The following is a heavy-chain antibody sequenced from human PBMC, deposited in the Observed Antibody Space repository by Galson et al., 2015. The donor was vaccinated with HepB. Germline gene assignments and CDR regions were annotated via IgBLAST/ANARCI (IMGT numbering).Heavy chain of an antibody. Sequence: SVKVSCKASGGTFSSYAISWVRQAPGQGLEWMGGIIPIFGIANYAQKFQGRVTITADKSTSTAYMELSSLRSEDTAVYYCARVEGGGGPASSWYLDWFDPWGQGTLVTVSS. D-gene: IGHD6-13*01. V-gene: IGHV1-69*10. CDR1: GGTFSSYA. CDR2: IIPIFGIA. CDR3: ARVEGGGGPASSWYLDWFDP. J-gene: IGHJ5*02.